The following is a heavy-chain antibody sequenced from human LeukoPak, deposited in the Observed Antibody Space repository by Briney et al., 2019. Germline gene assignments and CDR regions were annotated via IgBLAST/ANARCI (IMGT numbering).Heavy chain of an antibody. CDR2: ISSSSSTI. CDR1: GFTFSSYS. Sequence: GGSLRLSCAASGFTFSSYSMNWVRQAPGKGLEWVSYISSSSSTIYYADSVKGRLTISRDNAKNSLYLQINSLRAEDTAVYYCASASSSPVHYWGQGTLVTVSS. D-gene: IGHD6-13*01. CDR3: ASASSSPVHY. V-gene: IGHV3-48*01. J-gene: IGHJ4*02.